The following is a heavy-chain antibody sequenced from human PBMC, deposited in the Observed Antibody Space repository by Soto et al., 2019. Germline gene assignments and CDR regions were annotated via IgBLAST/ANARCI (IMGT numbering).Heavy chain of an antibody. D-gene: IGHD1-26*01. J-gene: IGHJ3*02. CDR2: LGGSGADK. CDR1: GFRFSDYA. CDR3: AKDAIAKKGVWEAFDI. Sequence: EVQLLESGGGLVQPGGSLRLSCTASGFRFSDYAMSWVSQAPGKGLQWVSGLGGSGADKNYADSVRGRFTVSRDDSKNTLYLQMSSLRAEDTAVYYCAKDAIAKKGVWEAFDIWGQGTKVTVSS. V-gene: IGHV3-23*01.